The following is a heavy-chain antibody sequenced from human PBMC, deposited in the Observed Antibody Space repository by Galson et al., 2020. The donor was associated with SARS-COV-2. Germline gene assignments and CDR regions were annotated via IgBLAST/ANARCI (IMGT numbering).Heavy chain of an antibody. CDR3: ARSAGIAASADYFDC. Sequence: TSETLSLTCTVSGGSISSGGHYWSWIRQHPGKGLEWIGYIYYSGNTYYNPSLKSRVSISVDTSKNQFSLNLGSVTAADTALYYCARSAGIAASADYFDCWGQGNLVTVSS. J-gene: IGHJ4*02. CDR1: GGSISSGGHY. CDR2: IYYSGNT. V-gene: IGHV4-31*03. D-gene: IGHD6-13*01.